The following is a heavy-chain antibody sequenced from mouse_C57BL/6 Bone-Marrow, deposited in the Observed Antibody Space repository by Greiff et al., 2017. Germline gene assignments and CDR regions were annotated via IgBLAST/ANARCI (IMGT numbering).Heavy chain of an antibody. Sequence: EVQLMESGGGLVQPGGSLKLSCAASGFTFSDYGMAWVRQAPRKGPEWVAFISNLAYSIYYADTVTGRFTISRENAKNTLYLEMSSLRSEDTAMYYCARHNYDYDVGYFDVWGTGTTVTVSS. V-gene: IGHV5-15*01. J-gene: IGHJ1*03. CDR3: ARHNYDYDVGYFDV. CDR1: GFTFSDYG. CDR2: ISNLAYSI. D-gene: IGHD2-4*01.